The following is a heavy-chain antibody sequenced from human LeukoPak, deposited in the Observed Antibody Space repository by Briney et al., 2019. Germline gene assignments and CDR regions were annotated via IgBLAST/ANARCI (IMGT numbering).Heavy chain of an antibody. CDR3: GSDLGVGGACDI. Sequence: GGSLRHSRAASGFTLIDFHMSWIRQAPGKGGEWVSYIWKRGSNTYSADTLRGRFTMSRDNAKNLLYLQMNGLRTEDTVVYCCGSDLGVGGACDIWGEGTMVTVSS. D-gene: IGHD3-3*01. J-gene: IGHJ3*02. CDR2: IWKRGSNT. CDR1: GFTLIDFH. V-gene: IGHV3-11*01.